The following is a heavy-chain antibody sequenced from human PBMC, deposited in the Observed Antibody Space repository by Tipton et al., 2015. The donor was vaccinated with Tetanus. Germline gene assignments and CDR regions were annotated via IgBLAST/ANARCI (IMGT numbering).Heavy chain of an antibody. Sequence: TLSLTCAVYGGSFSGYYWSWIRQPPGKGLEWIGEISHSGSTNYNPSLKSRVTISVDTSKNQFSLKLSSVTAADTAVYYCARGRRAARLYNWFDPWGQGTLVTVSS. CDR2: ISHSGST. D-gene: IGHD6-6*01. V-gene: IGHV4-34*01. CDR3: ARGRRAARLYNWFDP. J-gene: IGHJ5*02. CDR1: GGSFSGYY.